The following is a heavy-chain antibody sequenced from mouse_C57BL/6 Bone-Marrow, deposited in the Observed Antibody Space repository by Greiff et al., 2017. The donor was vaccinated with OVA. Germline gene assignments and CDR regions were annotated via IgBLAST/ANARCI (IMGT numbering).Heavy chain of an antibody. CDR2: IYPGSGST. Sequence: VQLQQPGAELVKPGASVKMSCKASGYTFTSYWITWVKQRPGQGLEWIGDIYPGSGSTNYNEKFKSKATLTVDTSSSTADMQLSSLTSEDSAVYYCARVGSHYYGSSSYYFDYWGQGTTLTVSS. D-gene: IGHD1-1*01. J-gene: IGHJ2*01. V-gene: IGHV1-55*01. CDR1: GYTFTSYW. CDR3: ARVGSHYYGSSSYYFDY.